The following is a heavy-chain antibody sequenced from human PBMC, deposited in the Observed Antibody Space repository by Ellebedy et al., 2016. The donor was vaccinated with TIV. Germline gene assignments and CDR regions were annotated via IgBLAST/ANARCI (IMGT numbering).Heavy chain of an antibody. J-gene: IGHJ4*02. CDR3: ARGTLWFGDTRHIYDFDY. V-gene: IGHV4-61*01. CDR1: CGSISSSSYS. Sequence: MPSETLSLTCTVSCGSISSSSYSWSWIRQPPGTGLEWIGSFYSTGSTNYSPSLKSRVTISVDTSKNQFSLKLSSVTAADTAVYYGARGTLWFGDTRHIYDFDYWGQGTLVTVSS. CDR2: FYSTGST. D-gene: IGHD3-10*01.